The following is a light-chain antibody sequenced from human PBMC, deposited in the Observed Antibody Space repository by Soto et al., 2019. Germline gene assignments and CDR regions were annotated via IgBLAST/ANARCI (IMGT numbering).Light chain of an antibody. CDR2: GAS. V-gene: IGKV3-11*01. Sequence: EIVLTQSPATLSLSPGERGTLSCRASQSVSTYLAWYQQKPGQAPRLLIYGASTRATGIPARFSGSGSGTEFTLTINSLEPEDFAVYYCQQRNVWPPITFGQGTRLEIK. CDR1: QSVSTY. CDR3: QQRNVWPPIT. J-gene: IGKJ5*01.